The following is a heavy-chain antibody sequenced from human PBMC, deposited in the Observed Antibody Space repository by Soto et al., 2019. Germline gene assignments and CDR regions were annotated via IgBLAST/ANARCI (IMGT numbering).Heavy chain of an antibody. CDR1: GFTFSDYW. J-gene: IGHJ4*02. CDR3: ARGAVRTYDY. Sequence: GGSLRLSCAASGFTFSDYWMSWVRQAPGKGLEWVANIKHDGSEKYYVDSVKGRFTISRDNAKNSLYLQMNSLRAEDTAVYYCARGAVRTYDYWGQGTLVTVSS. V-gene: IGHV3-7*01. CDR2: IKHDGSEK. D-gene: IGHD3-10*01.